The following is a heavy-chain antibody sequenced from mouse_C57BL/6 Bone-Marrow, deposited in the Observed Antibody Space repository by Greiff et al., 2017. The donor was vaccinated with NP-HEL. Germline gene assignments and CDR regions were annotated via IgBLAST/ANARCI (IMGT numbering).Heavy chain of an antibody. J-gene: IGHJ4*01. D-gene: IGHD1-1*01. Sequence: EVQGVESGGGLVQPKGSLKLSCAASGFSFNTYAMNWVRQAPGKGLEWVARIRSKSNNYATYYADSVKDRFTISRDDSESMLYLQMNNLKTEDTAMYYCVRKGITTVVATTDYYAMDYWGQGTSVTVSS. V-gene: IGHV10-1*01. CDR2: IRSKSNNYAT. CDR3: VRKGITTVVATTDYYAMDY. CDR1: GFSFNTYA.